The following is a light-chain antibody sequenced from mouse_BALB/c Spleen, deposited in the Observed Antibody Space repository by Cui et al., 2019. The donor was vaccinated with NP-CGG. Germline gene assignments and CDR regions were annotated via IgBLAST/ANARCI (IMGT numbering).Light chain of an antibody. J-gene: IGLJ1*01. CDR3: ALWYSNHWV. CDR1: TGAVIISNY. Sequence: QPVLTQESALTTSPGETVTLTCRSSTGAVIISNYANWVQEKPDHFFTGLIGGTNNRAPGVPARFSGSLIGDKAALTITGAQTEDEAIYFCALWYSNHWVFGGGTKLTVL. V-gene: IGLV1*01. CDR2: GTN.